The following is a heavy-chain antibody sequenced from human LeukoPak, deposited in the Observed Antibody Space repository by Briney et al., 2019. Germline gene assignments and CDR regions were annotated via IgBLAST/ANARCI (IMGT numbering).Heavy chain of an antibody. CDR2: IYTSGST. CDR3: AREGVYYYDSSGYYLFDY. V-gene: IGHV4-61*02. J-gene: IGHJ4*02. CDR1: GGSISSGSYY. Sequence: SETLSLTCSVSGGSISSGSYYWSWIRQPAGKGLEWIGRIYTSGSTNYNPSLKSRVTISVDTSKNQFSLKLSSVTAADTAVYYCAREGVYYYDSSGYYLFDYWGQGTLVTVSS. D-gene: IGHD3-22*01.